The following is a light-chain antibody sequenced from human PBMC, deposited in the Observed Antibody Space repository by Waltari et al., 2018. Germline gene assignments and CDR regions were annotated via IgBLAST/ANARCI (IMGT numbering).Light chain of an antibody. J-gene: IGKJ4*01. Sequence: DIQMTQSPSSVSASVGDRVTIPCRASQDISNWLAWYQQKPGEAPKLLIYGASSLRSGVPSRFSGSGSGTDFTLTISSLQPEDYVAYYCQQANSFPLTFGGGTKVEVK. CDR2: GAS. CDR3: QQANSFPLT. CDR1: QDISNW. V-gene: IGKV1D-12*01.